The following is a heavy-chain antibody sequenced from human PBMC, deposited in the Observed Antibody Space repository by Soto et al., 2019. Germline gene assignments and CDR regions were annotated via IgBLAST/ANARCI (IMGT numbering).Heavy chain of an antibody. CDR2: IYYSGST. Sequence: SETLSLTCTVSGGSISSYYWSWIRQPPGKGLEWIGYIYYSGSTNYNPSLKSRVTISVDTSKNQFSLKLSSVTAADTAVYYCARTNKKITGTRYYYYYYGMDVWGQGTTVTVSS. CDR3: ARTNKKITGTRYYYYYYGMDV. CDR1: GGSISSYY. V-gene: IGHV4-59*01. J-gene: IGHJ6*02. D-gene: IGHD1-7*01.